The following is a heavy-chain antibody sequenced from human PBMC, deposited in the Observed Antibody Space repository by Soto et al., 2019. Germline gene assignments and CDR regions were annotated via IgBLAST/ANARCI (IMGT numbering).Heavy chain of an antibody. CDR1: GFTFSNYG. CDR2: IWFDGSNE. V-gene: IGHV3-33*08. D-gene: IGHD3-10*01. J-gene: IGHJ3*02. CDR3: ASDGAPYYFGSVMPFDM. Sequence: PGGSLRLSCAASGFTFSNYGMHWVRQAPGKGLEWVAVIWFDGSNEYYADSVKGRFTISRDNSKNTLYLQMNSLRAEDTAVYYCASDGAPYYFGSVMPFDMWGQGTMVTVSS.